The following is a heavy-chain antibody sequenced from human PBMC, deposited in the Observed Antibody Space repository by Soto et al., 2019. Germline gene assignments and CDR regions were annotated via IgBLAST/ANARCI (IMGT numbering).Heavy chain of an antibody. CDR3: AKNPGYYYDSTGYHFDY. CDR1: EFTFSNYA. V-gene: IGHV3-23*01. J-gene: IGHJ4*02. Sequence: GGSLSLSCAASEFTFSNYAMSWVRQAPGKGLEWVSAISYGGGTTYYADSEKGRFNISRYNYKNTLYLQMNSLRAEDTAVYYCAKNPGYYYDSTGYHFDYWGQGTLVTVSS. D-gene: IGHD3-22*01. CDR2: ISYGGGTT.